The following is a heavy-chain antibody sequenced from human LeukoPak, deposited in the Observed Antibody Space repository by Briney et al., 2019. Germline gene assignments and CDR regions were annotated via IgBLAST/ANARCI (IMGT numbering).Heavy chain of an antibody. CDR1: GYRFSSYW. V-gene: IGHV5-51*01. J-gene: IGHJ4*02. Sequence: GESLKISCKGSGYRFSSYWIGWVRQTPGKGLEWMGIIYPGDSDTRYNPSFQGQVTISADMSITTAYLQWSSLKASDTAMYYCATFPYGDYSIDFWGQGALATVSS. CDR3: ATFPYGDYSIDF. D-gene: IGHD4-17*01. CDR2: IYPGDSDT.